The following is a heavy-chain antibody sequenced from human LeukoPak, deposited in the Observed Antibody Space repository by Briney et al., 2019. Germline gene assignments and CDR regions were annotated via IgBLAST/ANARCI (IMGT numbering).Heavy chain of an antibody. Sequence: ASVKVSCKASGHTFTDYYMHWVRQAPGQGLEWVGSFNPYSGASKYAQKLQGRVTMTGDTSISTAYLQLGRVIGDDTAVYYCAKNGDYGYAMDVWGQGTTVTVSS. V-gene: IGHV1-2*02. CDR3: AKNGDYGYAMDV. CDR1: GHTFTDYY. J-gene: IGHJ6*02. CDR2: FNPYSGAS. D-gene: IGHD4-17*01.